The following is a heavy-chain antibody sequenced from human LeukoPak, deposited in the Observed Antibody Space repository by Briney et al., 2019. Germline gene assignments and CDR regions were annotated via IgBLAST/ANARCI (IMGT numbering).Heavy chain of an antibody. CDR1: GFTFRNYA. D-gene: IGHD6-19*01. J-gene: IGHJ2*01. CDR2: SSGNGGSATYT. CDR3: AKDQRMYSSGWSPASGWYFDL. Sequence: QPGGSLRLSCAGSGFTFRNYALSWVRQAPGKGLEWGSTSSGNGGSATYTYYADSVKGRSTISRDDSRDTVFLQMNSLRADDTAVYYCAKDQRMYSSGWSPASGWYFDLWGRGALVTVSS. V-gene: IGHV3-23*01.